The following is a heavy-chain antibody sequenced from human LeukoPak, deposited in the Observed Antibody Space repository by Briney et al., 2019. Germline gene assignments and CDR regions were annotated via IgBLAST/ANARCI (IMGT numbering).Heavy chain of an antibody. J-gene: IGHJ4*02. CDR3: ARHGDYYGSGSRY. CDR1: GGSFSGYY. D-gene: IGHD3-10*01. CDR2: INHSGST. Sequence: SETLSLTCAVYGGSFSGYYWSWIRQPPGKGLEWIGEINHSGSTNYNPSLKSRVTISVDTSKNQFSLKLSSVTAADTAVYHCARHGDYYGSGSRYWGQGTLVTVSS. V-gene: IGHV4-34*01.